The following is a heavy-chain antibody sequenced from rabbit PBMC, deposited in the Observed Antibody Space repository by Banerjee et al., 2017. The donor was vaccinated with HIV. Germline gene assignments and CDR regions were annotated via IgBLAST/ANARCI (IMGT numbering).Heavy chain of an antibody. CDR2: IYVGSSGST. D-gene: IGHD6-1*01. CDR1: GFSFSSTYD. J-gene: IGHJ3*01. Sequence: QSLEESGGDLVKPGASLTLTCTASGFSFSSTYDMCWVRQAPGKGLEWIACIYVGSSGSTYYASWAKGRFTISKTSSTTVTLQMTSLTAADTATYFCARAGYAAYGYATAMDLWGQGTLVTVS. CDR3: ARAGYAAYGYATAMDL. V-gene: IGHV1S40*01.